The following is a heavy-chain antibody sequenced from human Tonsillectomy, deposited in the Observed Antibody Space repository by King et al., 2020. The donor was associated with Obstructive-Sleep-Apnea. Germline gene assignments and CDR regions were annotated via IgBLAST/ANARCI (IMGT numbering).Heavy chain of an antibody. V-gene: IGHV3-33*06. CDR1: GFTFSSYG. Sequence: VQLVESGGGVVQPGRSLRLSCAASGFTFSSYGMHWVRQAPGKGLEGVAVIWYDGSNKYYADSVKGRFTISRDNSKNTLYLQMNSLRAEDTAVYYCAKDSSGWSAEYFQHWGQGTLVTVSS. CDR2: IWYDGSNK. CDR3: AKDSSGWSAEYFQH. D-gene: IGHD6-19*01. J-gene: IGHJ1*01.